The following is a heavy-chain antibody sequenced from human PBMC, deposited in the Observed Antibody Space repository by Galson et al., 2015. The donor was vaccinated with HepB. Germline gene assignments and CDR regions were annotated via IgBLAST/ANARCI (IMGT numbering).Heavy chain of an antibody. J-gene: IGHJ6*02. V-gene: IGHV1-2*02. Sequence: SVKVSCKASGYTFTGFYMHWVRQAPGQGLQWMAWINPKSGDTKYAHKFQGSVTITRDTSINTTYMELSRLSSDDTAVYYCAKGTGLSYYGMDVWGQGTTVTVSS. CDR2: INPKSGDT. CDR1: GYTFTGFY. CDR3: AKGTGLSYYGMDV. D-gene: IGHD3/OR15-3a*01.